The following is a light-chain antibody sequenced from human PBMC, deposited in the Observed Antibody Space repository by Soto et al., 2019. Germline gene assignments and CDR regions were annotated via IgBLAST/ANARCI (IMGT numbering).Light chain of an antibody. J-gene: IGKJ2*01. V-gene: IGKV3-20*01. CDR3: QQYGTSSYT. CDR2: GAS. CDR1: QSVSSSY. Sequence: EIVLTQSPGTLSLSPGERATLSCRASQSVSSSYLAWYQLKPGQAPRLLIYGASTRAIGIPDRFSGSGSGTDFTLTISRLEPEDFAVYYCQQYGTSSYTFGQGTKLEIK.